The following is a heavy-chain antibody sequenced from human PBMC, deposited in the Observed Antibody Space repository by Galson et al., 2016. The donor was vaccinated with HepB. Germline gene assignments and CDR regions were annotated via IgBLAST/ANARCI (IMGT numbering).Heavy chain of an antibody. Sequence: SLRLSCAASGFTFSNAWMNWVRQAPGKGLEWVGRIKSKIDGETTDYSAPVKGRFTISRDDSKNTLYLQMNSLKSEDTAVYYCHRQSPFRFLEWFSDYWGQGTLVTVSS. J-gene: IGHJ4*02. CDR2: IKSKIDGETT. CDR3: HRQSPFRFLEWFSDY. CDR1: GFTFSNAW. V-gene: IGHV3-15*01. D-gene: IGHD3-3*01.